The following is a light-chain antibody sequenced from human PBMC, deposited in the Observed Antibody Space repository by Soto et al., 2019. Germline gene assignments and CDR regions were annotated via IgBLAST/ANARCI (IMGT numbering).Light chain of an antibody. CDR3: QQYSNLPIT. J-gene: IGKJ5*01. V-gene: IGKV1-5*03. Sequence: IEMTPSPTSLSGSVGGRVIINWRASQSISRWLAWFQQKPGEAPKVLIFEASSLESGVPSRFSGSGSGTEFTLTISSLQPDDFATYYCQQYSNLPITFGQGTRLEIK. CDR1: QSISRW. CDR2: EAS.